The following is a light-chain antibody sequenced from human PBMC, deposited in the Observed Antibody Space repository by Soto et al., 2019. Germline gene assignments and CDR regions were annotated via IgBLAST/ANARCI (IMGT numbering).Light chain of an antibody. Sequence: EIVMTQSPATLSVSPGERATLSCRASQSVSSNLAWYQQKPGQAPRLLFYGASTRATGIPARFSGSASGTEYTVTISCLQSEDFAVYYCQHYYNWRPMYTFGQGTKLEIK. V-gene: IGKV3-15*01. CDR3: QHYYNWRPMYT. J-gene: IGKJ2*01. CDR2: GAS. CDR1: QSVSSN.